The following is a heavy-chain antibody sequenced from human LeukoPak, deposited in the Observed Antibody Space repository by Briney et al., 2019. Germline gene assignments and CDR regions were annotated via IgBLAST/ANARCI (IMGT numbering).Heavy chain of an antibody. J-gene: IGHJ4*02. V-gene: IGHV3-7*01. CDR2: IKQDGSEK. Sequence: GGSLRLSCAASGFTFSDHYMSWIRQAPGKGLEWVANIKQDGSEKYYVDSVKGRFTISRDNAKNSLYLQMNSLRAEDTAVYYCARDSITMVRGVTGYWGQGTLVTVSS. D-gene: IGHD3-10*01. CDR3: ARDSITMVRGVTGY. CDR1: GFTFSDHY.